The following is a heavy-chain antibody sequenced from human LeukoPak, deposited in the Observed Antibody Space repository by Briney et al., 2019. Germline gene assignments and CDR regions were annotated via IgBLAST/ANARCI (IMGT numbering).Heavy chain of an antibody. CDR3: ARDFTIPYMVRGINWFDP. V-gene: IGHV3-30*03. D-gene: IGHD3-10*01. J-gene: IGHJ5*02. CDR1: GFTFSSYG. CDR2: ISYDGSNK. Sequence: PGGSLRLSCAASGFTFSSYGMHWVRQAPGKGLEWVAVISYDGSNKYYADSVKGRFTISRDNSKNTLYLQMNSLRAEDTAVYYCARDFTIPYMVRGINWFDPWGQGTLVTVSS.